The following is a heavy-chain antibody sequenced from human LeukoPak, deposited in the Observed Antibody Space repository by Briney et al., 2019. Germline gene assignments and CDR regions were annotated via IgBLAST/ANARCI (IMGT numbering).Heavy chain of an antibody. CDR3: XKXXSXTIXGVVIPDAFDA. V-gene: IGHV3-30*18. D-gene: IGHD3-3*01. CDR1: GFTFSGYG. J-gene: IGHJ3*01. Sequence: GGSLRLSCAASGFTFSGYGMHWVRQAPGKGLEWVAAISYDGSSKYSADTVKGRFTISRDNPKNTLYLQMNSLRGEDTAVYYXXKXXSXTIXGVVIPDAFDAWGQGTMVTVSS. CDR2: ISYDGSSK.